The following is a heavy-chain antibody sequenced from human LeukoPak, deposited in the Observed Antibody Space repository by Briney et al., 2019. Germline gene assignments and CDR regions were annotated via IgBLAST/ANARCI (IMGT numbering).Heavy chain of an antibody. V-gene: IGHV3-21*01. J-gene: IGHJ4*02. D-gene: IGHD3-22*01. CDR3: ARSYYYDSSGYPNIDY. Sequence: GGSLRLSCAASGFTFSSYSMTWVRQAPGKGLEWVSSISSSSSYIYYADSVKGRFTISRDNAKNSLYLQMNSLRAEDTAVYYCARSYYYDSSGYPNIDYWGQGTLATVSS. CDR2: ISSSSSYI. CDR1: GFTFSSYS.